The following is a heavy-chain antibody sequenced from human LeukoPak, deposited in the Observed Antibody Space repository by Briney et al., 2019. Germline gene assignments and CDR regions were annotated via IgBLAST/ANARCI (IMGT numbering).Heavy chain of an antibody. CDR3: AREAEADEGEPAIKGLDP. CDR1: GYTFSGYY. D-gene: IGHD2-21*02. CDR2: INPNSGDT. V-gene: IGHV1-2*02. Sequence: ASVKVSCKGSGYTFSGYYIHWVRQAPGQGLEWMGWINPNSGDTNYAQRFQGRVTMTRDTSASTVYMELSSLRSDDTAMYYCAREAEADEGEPAIKGLDPWGQGTLVTVSS. J-gene: IGHJ5*02.